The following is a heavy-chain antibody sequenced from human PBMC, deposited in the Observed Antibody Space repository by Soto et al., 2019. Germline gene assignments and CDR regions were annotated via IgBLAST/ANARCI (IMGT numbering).Heavy chain of an antibody. D-gene: IGHD3-22*01. CDR3: EKVTYYYDSSGYYSSAFDI. J-gene: IGHJ3*02. V-gene: IGHV3-23*01. CDR2: ISGSGGST. CDR1: VFTFSRYA. Sequence: GWFLRLSCAASVFTFSRYAMSWFRQSRGKGPEWVSAISGSGGSTYYADSVKGRFTISRDNSKNTLYLQMNSLRAEDTAVYYCEKVTYYYDSSGYYSSAFDIWGQGTMVTVS.